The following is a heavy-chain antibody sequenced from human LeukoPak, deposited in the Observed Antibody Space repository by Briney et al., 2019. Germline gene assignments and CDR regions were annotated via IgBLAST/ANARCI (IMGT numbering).Heavy chain of an antibody. CDR3: ARGVGKGIDY. V-gene: IGHV3-7*04. CDR2: MNRDGSDK. J-gene: IGHJ4*02. Sequence: GGSLRLSCAASGFTFSGCWMSWVRQAPGKGLEWVANMNRDGSDKYYVDSVKGRFTISRDNAKNSLYLQMNSLRAEDTAVYYCARGVGKGIDYLGQGTLVTVSS. CDR1: GFTFSGCW. D-gene: IGHD1-1*01.